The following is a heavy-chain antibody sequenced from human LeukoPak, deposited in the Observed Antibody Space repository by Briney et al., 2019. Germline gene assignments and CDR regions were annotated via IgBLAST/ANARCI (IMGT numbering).Heavy chain of an antibody. J-gene: IGHJ4*02. CDR3: AKYCSGGCYSGLDY. V-gene: IGHV3-23*01. D-gene: IGHD2-21*01. CDR1: GFTFNSYA. Sequence: GGSLRLSCAASGFTFNSYAMSWVRQAPGKGLEWVSVISASGGSTYYADSVKGRFTISRDNSKSTLHLQLNGLRAEDTAVYYCAKYCSGGCYSGLDYWGQGTLVTVSS. CDR2: ISASGGST.